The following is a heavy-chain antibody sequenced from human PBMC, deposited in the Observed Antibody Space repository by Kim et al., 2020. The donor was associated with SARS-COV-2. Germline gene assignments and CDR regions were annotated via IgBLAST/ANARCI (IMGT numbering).Heavy chain of an antibody. Sequence: GGSLRLSCAASGFTFSDYYMSWIRQAPGKGLEWVSYISSSSYTNYADSVKGRFTISRDNAKNSLYLQMNSLRAEDTAVYYCARDLPHGATIGVYYYYGMDVWGQGTTVTVSS. V-gene: IGHV3-11*05. J-gene: IGHJ6*02. D-gene: IGHD5-12*01. CDR1: GFTFSDYY. CDR2: ISSSSYT. CDR3: ARDLPHGATIGVYYYYGMDV.